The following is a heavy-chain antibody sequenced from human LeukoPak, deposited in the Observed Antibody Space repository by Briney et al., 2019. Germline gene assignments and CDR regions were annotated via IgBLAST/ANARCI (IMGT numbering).Heavy chain of an antibody. V-gene: IGHV3-30*01. Sequence: GRSLRLSCAASGLTFSNYAIHWVRQAPGKGLEWVALISYDGSNKYYADSVKGRFTISRDNSKNTLYLQMNSLRADDTAVYYCAREDSSGYYSFDYWGQGTLVTVSS. J-gene: IGHJ4*02. D-gene: IGHD3-22*01. CDR2: ISYDGSNK. CDR3: AREDSSGYYSFDY. CDR1: GLTFSNYA.